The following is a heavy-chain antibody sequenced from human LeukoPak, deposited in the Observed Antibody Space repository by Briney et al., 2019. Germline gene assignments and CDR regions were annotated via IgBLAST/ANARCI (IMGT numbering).Heavy chain of an antibody. J-gene: IGHJ3*02. CDR3: AKSNGYGLVDI. Sequence: PSETLSLTCTGSGGSISSYYWSWIRQPPGKGLEWIGNIFYSGGTYYSPSLTSRVTISLDASRNQFSLKLNSVTAADTAVYYCAKSNGYGLVDIWGQGTMVTVSS. CDR1: GGSISSYY. V-gene: IGHV4-59*04. D-gene: IGHD3-10*01. CDR2: IFYSGGT.